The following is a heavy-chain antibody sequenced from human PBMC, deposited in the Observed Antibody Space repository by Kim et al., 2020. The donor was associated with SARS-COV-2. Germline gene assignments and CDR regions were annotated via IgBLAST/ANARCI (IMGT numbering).Heavy chain of an antibody. CDR2: INAGNGNT. Sequence: ASVKVSCKASGYTFTSYAMHWVRQAPGQRLEWMGWINAGNGNTKYSQKFQGRVTITRDTSASTAYMELSSLRSEDTAVYYCARAPHIVVVTATGELDYWGQGTLVTVSS. CDR3: ARAPHIVVVTATGELDY. V-gene: IGHV1-3*01. CDR1: GYTFTSYA. D-gene: IGHD2-21*02. J-gene: IGHJ4*02.